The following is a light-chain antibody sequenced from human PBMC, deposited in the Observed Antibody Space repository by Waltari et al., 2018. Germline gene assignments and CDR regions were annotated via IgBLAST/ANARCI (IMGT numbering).Light chain of an antibody. CDR2: EGS. CDR1: SSDVGNYNL. Sequence: QSALTQPASVSGSPGQSITISCTGTSSDVGNYNLVSWYQQHPGKAPQLIICEGSKRPSGVSNRFSGSKFGNTASLTISGLQAEDEADYYCCSYAAYNPVLFGGGTKVTVL. V-gene: IGLV2-23*01. J-gene: IGLJ2*01. CDR3: CSYAAYNPVL.